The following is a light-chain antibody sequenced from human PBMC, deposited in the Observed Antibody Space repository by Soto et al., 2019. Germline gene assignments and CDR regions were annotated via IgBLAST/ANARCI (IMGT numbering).Light chain of an antibody. Sequence: QSVLTQPPSVSGAPGQRVTISCTGSSSNIGAGYDVHWYQQLPGTAPKLLIYGNSNRPSGVPDRFSGSKSGTSASLAITGLQAEDEADYYCQSYYSSLSVDVFGTGTKLTVL. J-gene: IGLJ1*01. CDR2: GNS. CDR3: QSYYSSLSVDV. V-gene: IGLV1-40*01. CDR1: SSNIGAGYD.